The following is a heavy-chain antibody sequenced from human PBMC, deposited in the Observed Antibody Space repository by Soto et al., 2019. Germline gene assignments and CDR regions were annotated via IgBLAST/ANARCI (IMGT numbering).Heavy chain of an antibody. CDR1: GGTFSSYS. Sequence: QVQLVQSGAEVKKPGSSVMVSCKASGGTFSSYSINWVRQAPGQGLEWMGEIIPIFGTANYAQKFQGRVTITADESTSTAYMALRSLRSEDTAVYYCARDGGRHSGGIDYWGQGTLVTFSS. V-gene: IGHV1-69*01. J-gene: IGHJ4*02. CDR2: IIPIFGTA. CDR3: ARDGGRHSGGIDY. D-gene: IGHD1-26*01.